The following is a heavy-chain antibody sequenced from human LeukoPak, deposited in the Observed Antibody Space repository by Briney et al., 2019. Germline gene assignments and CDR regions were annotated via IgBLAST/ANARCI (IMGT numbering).Heavy chain of an antibody. CDR3: ARDFENSLSSSWRTIDY. V-gene: IGHV1-3*01. CDR2: INAGNGNT. Sequence: ASVTVSCKASGYTFTSYAMHWVRQAPGQRLEWMGWINAGNGNTKYSQKFQGRVTITRDTSASTAYMELSSLRSEDTAVYYCARDFENSLSSSWRTIDYWGQGTLVTVSS. J-gene: IGHJ4*02. CDR1: GYTFTSYA. D-gene: IGHD6-13*01.